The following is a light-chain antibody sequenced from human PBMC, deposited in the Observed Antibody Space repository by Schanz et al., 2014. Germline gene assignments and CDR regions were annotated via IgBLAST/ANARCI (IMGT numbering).Light chain of an antibody. Sequence: EIVMTQSPATLSVSPGERATLSCRASQSVSSNLAWYQQKPGQAPRLVIYGASTRATGIPDRFSGSGSGTDFTLTISRLEPEDFAVYLCQQYGSSPPPTFGGGTNVEIK. CDR1: QSVSSN. V-gene: IGKV3-20*01. J-gene: IGKJ4*01. CDR3: QQYGSSPPPT. CDR2: GAS.